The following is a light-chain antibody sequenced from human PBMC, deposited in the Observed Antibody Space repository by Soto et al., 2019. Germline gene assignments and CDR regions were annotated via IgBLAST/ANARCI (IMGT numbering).Light chain of an antibody. CDR2: AAS. CDR3: QQYYSYPPWT. J-gene: IGKJ1*01. Sequence: AIRMTQSPSSFSASTGDRVTITFLASQGISSYLAWYQQKPGKAPKLLIYAASTLQSGVPSRFSGSGSGTDFTLTISCLQSEDFATYYCQQYYSYPPWTFGQGTKVDIK. V-gene: IGKV1-8*01. CDR1: QGISSY.